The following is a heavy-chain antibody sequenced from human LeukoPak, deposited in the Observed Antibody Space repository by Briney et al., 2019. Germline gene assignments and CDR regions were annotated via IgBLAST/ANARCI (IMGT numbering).Heavy chain of an antibody. J-gene: IGHJ4*02. CDR2: MYSGGKT. CDR1: GFTVSSNY. CDR3: AKVVDYDFWSGSKCIDY. D-gene: IGHD3-3*01. Sequence: GGSLRLSCAASGFTVSSNYMSWVRQAPGKGLEWVSVMYSGGKTYYADSVKGRFTISRDNSKNTLHLQMNSLRAEDTAVYYCAKVVDYDFWSGSKCIDYWGQGTLVTVSS. V-gene: IGHV3-53*01.